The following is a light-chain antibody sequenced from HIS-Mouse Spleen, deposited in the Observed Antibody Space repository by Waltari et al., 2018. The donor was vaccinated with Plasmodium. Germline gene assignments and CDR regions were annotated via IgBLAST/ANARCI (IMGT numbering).Light chain of an antibody. CDR3: QQYNNWSFT. V-gene: IGKV3-15*01. CDR1: QTVSSN. Sequence: IVMTQSPATLPVSPGETATLSRRASQTVSSNLAWYQQKPGQAPRLLIYGASTRATGIPARFSGSGSGTEFTLTISSLQSEDFAVYYCQQYNNWSFTFGPGTKVDIK. CDR2: GAS. J-gene: IGKJ3*01.